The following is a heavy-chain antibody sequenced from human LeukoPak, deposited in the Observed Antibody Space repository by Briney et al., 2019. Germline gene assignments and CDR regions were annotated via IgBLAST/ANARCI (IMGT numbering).Heavy chain of an antibody. D-gene: IGHD6-13*01. CDR3: ARYDQLVLVDY. CDR1: GYTFTNYD. V-gene: IGHV1-2*02. J-gene: IGHJ4*02. Sequence: ASVKVSCKASGYTFTNYDINWVRQAPGQGLEWMGWINPNSGGTNYAQKFQGRVTMTRDTSISTAYMELSRLRSDDTAVYYCARYDQLVLVDYWGQGTLVTVSS. CDR2: INPNSGGT.